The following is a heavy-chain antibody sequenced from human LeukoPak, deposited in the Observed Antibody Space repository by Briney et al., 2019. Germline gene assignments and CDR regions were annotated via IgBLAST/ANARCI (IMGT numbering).Heavy chain of an antibody. CDR2: ISFDGSEK. V-gene: IGHV3-30*04. D-gene: IGHD3-3*01. J-gene: IGHJ6*03. CDR3: ARDFIEYDFWRGSDYYMDV. Sequence: PGGSLRLSCAASGFTFRSYALHWVRQAPGKGLEWFALISFDGSEKYYADSVRGRFTISRDLSQYTLYLQMNSLRAEDTAVYYWARDFIEYDFWRGSDYYMDVWGKGTTVTVSS. CDR1: GFTFRSYA.